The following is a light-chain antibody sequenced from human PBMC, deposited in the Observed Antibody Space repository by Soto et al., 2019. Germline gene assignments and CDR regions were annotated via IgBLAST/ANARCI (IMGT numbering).Light chain of an antibody. V-gene: IGKV3-15*01. CDR2: KTS. CDR3: QQYANWPLT. J-gene: IGKJ4*01. CDR1: QSVGTN. Sequence: EVVMTQSPATVSVSPGERTSLSCRASQSVGTNLGWYQQKPGQAPRLLISKTSIRATGVPARFSGSGSGTELTLTISSLQSEDFAVYYCQQYANWPLTFGGGDKVDIK.